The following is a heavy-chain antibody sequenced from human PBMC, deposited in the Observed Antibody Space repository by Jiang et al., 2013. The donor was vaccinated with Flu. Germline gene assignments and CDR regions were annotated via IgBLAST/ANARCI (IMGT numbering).Heavy chain of an antibody. CDR3: AKEWELLRYFDY. V-gene: IGHV3-23*04. CDR1: GLTFSSYA. J-gene: IGHJ4*02. Sequence: QLVESGGGLVQPGGSLRLSCAASGLTFSSYAMSWVRQTPGKGLEWVSAISGSGGSTYYADSVKGRFTISRDNSKNTLFLQMNSLRAEDTAVYFCAKEWELLRYFDYWGQGTLVTVSS. D-gene: IGHD1-26*01. CDR2: ISGSGGST.